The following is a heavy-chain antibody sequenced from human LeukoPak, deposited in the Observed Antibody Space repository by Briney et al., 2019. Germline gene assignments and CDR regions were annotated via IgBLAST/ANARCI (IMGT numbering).Heavy chain of an antibody. D-gene: IGHD6-13*01. V-gene: IGHV3-23*01. CDR1: GFTFSSYA. J-gene: IGHJ6*03. CDR2: ISGSGGNT. CDR3: AKDEVAAAGRNYYYYMDV. Sequence: GGSLRLSCAASGFTFSSYAMSWVRQAPGKGLEWVPAISGSGGNTYYADSVKGRFTISRDNSKNTLYLQMNSLRAEDTAVYYCAKDEVAAAGRNYYYYMDVWGKGTTVTVSS.